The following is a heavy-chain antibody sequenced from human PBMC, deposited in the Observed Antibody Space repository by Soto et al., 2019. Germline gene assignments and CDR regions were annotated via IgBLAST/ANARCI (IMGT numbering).Heavy chain of an antibody. V-gene: IGHV3-23*01. CDR3: AKVCSSWYAGLFDL. CDR1: GFTFSRHA. CDR2: LSDSGASI. J-gene: IGHJ4*02. Sequence: PGGSLILSCTASGFTFSRHAMTWVRQAPGKGLEWVSGLSDSGASIYYADSVKGRFTISRDNSMNTLYLQMNTLRAEDTAVYYCAKVCSSWYAGLFDLWGQGTLVTVSS. D-gene: IGHD6-13*01.